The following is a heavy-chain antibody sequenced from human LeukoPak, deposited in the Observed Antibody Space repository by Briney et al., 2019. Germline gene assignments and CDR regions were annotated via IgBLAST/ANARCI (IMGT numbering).Heavy chain of an antibody. CDR1: GFTFSSYW. J-gene: IGHJ6*02. D-gene: IGHD3-9*01. Sequence: GGSLRLSCAASGFTFSSYWISWVRQAPGKGLEWVANIKQDGSEKYYVDSVKGRFTTSRDNAKNSLYLQMNSLRAEDTAVYYCARESYGLRYFDWLNYGMDVWGQGTTVTVSS. CDR3: ARESYGLRYFDWLNYGMDV. V-gene: IGHV3-7*01. CDR2: IKQDGSEK.